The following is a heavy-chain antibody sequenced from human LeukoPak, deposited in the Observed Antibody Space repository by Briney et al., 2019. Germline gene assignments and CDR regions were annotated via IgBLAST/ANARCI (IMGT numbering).Heavy chain of an antibody. D-gene: IGHD2-2*01. CDR2: INHSGST. CDR1: GGSFSGYY. Sequence: SETLSLTCAVYGGSFSGYYWSWIRHPPGNGLDWIGQINHSGSTNYNPSLKSRVTISVDTSKNQFSLKLSSVTAADTAVYYCARGVVPAAHDYWGQGTLVTVSS. J-gene: IGHJ4*02. CDR3: ARGVVPAAHDY. V-gene: IGHV4-34*01.